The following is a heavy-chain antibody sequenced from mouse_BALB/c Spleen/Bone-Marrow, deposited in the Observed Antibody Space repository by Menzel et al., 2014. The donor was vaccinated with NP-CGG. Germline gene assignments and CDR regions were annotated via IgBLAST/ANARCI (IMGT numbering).Heavy chain of an antibody. CDR3: TRKGALITHYYAMDY. Sequence: EVKLMESGGGLVQPGGSRKLSCAASGFTFSSFGMHWVRRAPEKGLEWVAYISSGSSTIYYADTVKGRFTISRDNPKNTLFLQMTSLRSEDTAMYYCTRKGALITHYYAMDYWGQGTSVTVSS. D-gene: IGHD2-4*01. V-gene: IGHV5-17*02. J-gene: IGHJ4*01. CDR2: ISSGSSTI. CDR1: GFTFSSFG.